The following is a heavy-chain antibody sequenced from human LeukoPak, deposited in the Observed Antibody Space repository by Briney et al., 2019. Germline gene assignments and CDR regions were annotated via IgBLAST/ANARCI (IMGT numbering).Heavy chain of an antibody. CDR2: IYYSGST. CDR1: GGSISSSSYY. J-gene: IGHJ4*02. D-gene: IGHD6-13*01. Sequence: SETLSLTCTVSGGSISSSSYYWGWIRQPPGKGLEWIGSIYYSGSTYYNPSLKSRVTISVDTSKNQFSLKLSSVTAADTAVYYCARHGYSSSFGYWGQGTLVTVSS. CDR3: ARHGYSSSFGY. V-gene: IGHV4-39*01.